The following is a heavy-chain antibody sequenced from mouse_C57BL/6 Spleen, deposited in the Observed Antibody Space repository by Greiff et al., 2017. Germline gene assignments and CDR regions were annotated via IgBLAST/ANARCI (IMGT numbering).Heavy chain of an antibody. CDR3: ARASTTVVAHWYFDV. J-gene: IGHJ1*03. D-gene: IGHD1-1*01. V-gene: IGHV3-6*01. CDR1: GYSITSGYY. Sequence: DVQLQESGPGLVKPSQSLSLTCSVTGYSITSGYYWNWIRQFPGNKLEWMGYISYDGSNNYNPSLKNRISITRDTSKNQFFLKLNSVTTEDTATYYCARASTTVVAHWYFDVWGTGTTVTVSS. CDR2: ISYDGSN.